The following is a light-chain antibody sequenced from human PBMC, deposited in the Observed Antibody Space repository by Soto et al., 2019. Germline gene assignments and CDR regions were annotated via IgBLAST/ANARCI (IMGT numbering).Light chain of an antibody. CDR2: AAS. V-gene: IGKV1-39*01. CDR3: QKYNIAPSWT. J-gene: IGKJ1*01. Sequence: DIKMTQSPCSLSASVGDRVTITCRASQSLISYLDWFQQKPGKAPKLLIYAASSLQSGVPSRFSGSGSGTDFTPTISSLQPEDVATYYCQKYNIAPSWTFGQGTKVDIK. CDR1: QSLISY.